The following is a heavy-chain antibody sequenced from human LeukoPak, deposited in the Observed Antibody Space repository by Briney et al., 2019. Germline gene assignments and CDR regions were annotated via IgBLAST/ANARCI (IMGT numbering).Heavy chain of an antibody. V-gene: IGHV6-1*01. J-gene: IGHJ3*02. CDR2: TYYRSTWYN. D-gene: IGHD6-19*01. CDR3: ARGQWPELFAFDI. Sequence: SQTLSLTCAISGDTVSSNSAAWNWIRQSPSRGLEWLGGTYYRSTWYNDYAVSVKSRITVNPDTSKNQFSLQLNSVTPEDTAVYYCARGQWPELFAFDIWGQGTMVTVSS. CDR1: GDTVSSNSAA.